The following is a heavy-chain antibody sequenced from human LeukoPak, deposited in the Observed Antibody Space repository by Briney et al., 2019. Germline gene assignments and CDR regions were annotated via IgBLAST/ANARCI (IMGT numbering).Heavy chain of an antibody. CDR3: ATGLGYRVRVTDPDAFDI. Sequence: ASVKVSCKVSGYTLTELSMHWVRQAPGKGLEWMGGFDPEDGETIYAQKFQGRVTMTEDTSTDTAYMELSSLRSEDTAVYYCATGLGYRVRVTDPDAFDIWGQGTMVTVSS. CDR2: FDPEDGET. J-gene: IGHJ3*02. V-gene: IGHV1-24*01. D-gene: IGHD5-24*01. CDR1: GYTLTELS.